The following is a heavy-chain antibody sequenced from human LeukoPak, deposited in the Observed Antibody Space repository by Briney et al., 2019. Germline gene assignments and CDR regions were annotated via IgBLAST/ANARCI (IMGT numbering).Heavy chain of an antibody. CDR1: GRSISTTNFY. J-gene: IGHJ5*02. CDR3: ASLPRYDFWA. V-gene: IGHV4-39*01. CDR2: ISYSGAT. Sequence: SETLSLTCTVSGRSISTTNFYWGWIRQPPGKGLEWIGSISYSGATYYNPSLKSRLTVSADTSKKEVSLGLNSVTAADTAVYYCASLPRYDFWAWGQGNLVIVSS. D-gene: IGHD3-3*01.